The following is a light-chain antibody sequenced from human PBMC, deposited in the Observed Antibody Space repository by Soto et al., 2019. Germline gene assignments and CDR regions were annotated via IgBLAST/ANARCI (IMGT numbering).Light chain of an antibody. J-gene: IGLJ2*01. CDR1: SSDIGGYNY. CDR3: TSYRTGTIPVV. V-gene: IGLV2-14*01. CDR2: EVS. Sequence: QSALTQPASVSGSPGQSISISCTGTSSDIGGYNYVSWYQQHPDKAPKLIIYEVSNRPSGVSNRFSGSKSGNTASLTISGLQAADEADYYCTSYRTGTIPVVFGGGTKVTVL.